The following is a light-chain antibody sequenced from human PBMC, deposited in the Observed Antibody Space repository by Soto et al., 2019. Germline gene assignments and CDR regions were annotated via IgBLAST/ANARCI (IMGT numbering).Light chain of an antibody. Sequence: EVVMTQSPATLSVSPGERATLSCRASQSVSTNLAWYQQKPGQAPRLLIYGASTRATGIPARFSGSGSGTEFTLTISSLQSEDVAVYSCQQYHEWWTFGQGAKVEIK. CDR1: QSVSTN. CDR2: GAS. J-gene: IGKJ1*01. CDR3: QQYHEWWT. V-gene: IGKV3-15*01.